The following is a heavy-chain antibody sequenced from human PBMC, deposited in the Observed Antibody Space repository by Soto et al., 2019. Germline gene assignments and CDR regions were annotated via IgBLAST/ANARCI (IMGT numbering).Heavy chain of an antibody. V-gene: IGHV1-69*06. J-gene: IGHJ5*02. Sequence: GASVKVSCKASGGTFSTYTFRWVRQAPGQVLEWMGLIIPIFGTPYYAQKFRGRVTITADKSTSTVYMELSSLGSDDTAVYFCARGRECSGYCLDKPTWFGPGGQGTLVTRLL. CDR2: IIPIFGTP. CDR3: ARGRECSGYCLDKPTWFGP. CDR1: GGTFSTYT. D-gene: IGHD2-15*01.